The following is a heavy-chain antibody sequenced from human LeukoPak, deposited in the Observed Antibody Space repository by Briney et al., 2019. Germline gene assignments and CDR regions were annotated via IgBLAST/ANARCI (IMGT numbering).Heavy chain of an antibody. CDR2: ISSSGSTM. D-gene: IGHD6-13*01. V-gene: IGHV3-11*04. CDR1: GFTFSDYY. CDR3: ARGWAAAVDYYYYMDV. J-gene: IGHJ6*03. Sequence: GGSLRLSCAASGFTFSDYYMSWIRQAPGKGLEWVSYISSSGSTMYYADSVKGRFTISRDNAKNSLYLQMNSLRAEDTAVYYCARGWAAAVDYYYYMDVWGKGTTVTVSS.